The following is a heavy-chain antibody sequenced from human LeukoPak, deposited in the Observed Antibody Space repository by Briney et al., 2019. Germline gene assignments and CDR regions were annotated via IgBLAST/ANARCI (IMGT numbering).Heavy chain of an antibody. CDR2: ISSDGSNE. CDR1: GFTFSAYA. CDR3: ARPNYFDSSGYYF. D-gene: IGHD3-22*01. Sequence: GGSLRLSCAASGFTFSAYAMHWVRQAPGKGLEWVAVISSDGSNENSADSVKGRFTIFRDNSKKTLSLQMNSLRAEDTAVYYGARPNYFDSSGYYFWGQGTLVTVSS. V-gene: IGHV3-30*04. J-gene: IGHJ4*02.